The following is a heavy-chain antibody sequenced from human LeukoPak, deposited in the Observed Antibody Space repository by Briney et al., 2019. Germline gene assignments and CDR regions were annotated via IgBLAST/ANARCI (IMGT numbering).Heavy chain of an antibody. CDR3: ARGPLNAFDI. CDR1: GFTFRSYS. J-gene: IGHJ3*02. V-gene: IGHV3-21*01. CDR2: ISSSSSYI. Sequence: GGSLRLSCAASGFTFRSYSMNWVRQAPGKGLEWVSSISSSSSYIYYADSVKGRFTLSRDNAKNSLYLQMNSLRDEDTAVYYCARGPLNAFDIWGQGTMVTVSS.